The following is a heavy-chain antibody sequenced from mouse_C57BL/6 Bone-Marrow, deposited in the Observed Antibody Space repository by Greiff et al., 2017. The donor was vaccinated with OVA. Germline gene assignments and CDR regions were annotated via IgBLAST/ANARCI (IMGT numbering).Heavy chain of an antibody. D-gene: IGHD2-5*01. CDR1: GYTFTSYD. V-gene: IGHV1-85*01. CDR3: ARRSSNYDYYAMDY. Sequence: QVQLKESGPELVKPGASVKLSCKASGYTFTSYDINWVKQRPGQGLEWIGWIYPRDGSTKYNEKFKGKATLTVDTSSSTAYMELHSLTSEDSAVYFCARRSSNYDYYAMDYWGQGTSVTVSS. J-gene: IGHJ4*01. CDR2: IYPRDGST.